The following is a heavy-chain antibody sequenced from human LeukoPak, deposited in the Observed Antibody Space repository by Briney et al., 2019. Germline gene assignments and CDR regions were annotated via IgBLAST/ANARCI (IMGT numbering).Heavy chain of an antibody. D-gene: IGHD5-18*01. CDR2: ISYDGSNK. V-gene: IGHV3-30*04. CDR1: GFTFSSYA. Sequence: GGSLRLSCAASGFTFSSYAMHWVRQAPGKGLEWVAVISYDGSNKCYADSVKGRFTISRDNSKNTLYLQMNSLRAEDTAVYYCARAGHTAMSDDAFDIRGQGTMVTVSS. J-gene: IGHJ3*02. CDR3: ARAGHTAMSDDAFDI.